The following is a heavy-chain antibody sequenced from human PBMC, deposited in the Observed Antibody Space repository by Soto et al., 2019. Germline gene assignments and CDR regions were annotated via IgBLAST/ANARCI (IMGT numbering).Heavy chain of an antibody. D-gene: IGHD2-2*01. CDR3: ARTSSVVVPSGYGMDV. J-gene: IGHJ6*02. Sequence: SETLSLTCAVYGGSFSGYYWSWIRQPPGKGLEWIGEINHSGSTNYNPSLKSRVTISVDTSKNQFSLKLSSVTAADTAVYYCARTSSVVVPSGYGMDVWGQGTTVTVSS. CDR2: INHSGST. CDR1: GGSFSGYY. V-gene: IGHV4-34*01.